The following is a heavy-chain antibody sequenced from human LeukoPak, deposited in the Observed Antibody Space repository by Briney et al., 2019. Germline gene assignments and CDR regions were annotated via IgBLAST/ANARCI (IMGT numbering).Heavy chain of an antibody. CDR3: ARDRRTMTTCDY. D-gene: IGHD4-17*01. CDR2: ISSSSSYI. Sequence: PGGSLRLSCAASGFTFSSYTMNWVRQAPGKGLEWVSSISSSSSYIYYADSVKGRFTISRDNAKNSLYLQMNSLRAEDTAVYYCARDRRTMTTCDYWGQRSLVTVSS. CDR1: GFTFSSYT. J-gene: IGHJ4*02. V-gene: IGHV3-21*01.